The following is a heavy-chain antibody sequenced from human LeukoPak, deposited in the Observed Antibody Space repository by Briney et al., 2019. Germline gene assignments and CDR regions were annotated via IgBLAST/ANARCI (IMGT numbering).Heavy chain of an antibody. CDR3: ARDKGYCSSTSCSFDY. V-gene: IGHV3-30*02. CDR1: GFSFSTSG. D-gene: IGHD2-2*01. J-gene: IGHJ4*02. Sequence: RGSLRLSCAASGFSFSTSGMHWVRQAPGQGLEWVAFIRFDRINTNYADSVKGRFTISRDNSKNSLYLQMNSLRAEDTAVYYCARDKGYCSSTSCSFDYWGQGTLVTVSS. CDR2: IRFDRINT.